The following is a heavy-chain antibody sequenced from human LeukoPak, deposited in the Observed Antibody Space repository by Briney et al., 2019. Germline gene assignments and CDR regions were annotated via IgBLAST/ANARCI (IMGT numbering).Heavy chain of an antibody. CDR3: ARVGATSYYFDY. D-gene: IGHD1-26*01. Sequence: GGCLRLSCVVSGFSFSSFEMNWVRQVPGKGLEWVSGINWNGGSTGYADSVKGRFTISRDNAKNSLYLQMNSLRAEDTALYYCARVGATSYYFDYWGQGTLVTVSS. CDR2: INWNGGST. J-gene: IGHJ4*02. CDR1: GFSFSSFE. V-gene: IGHV3-20*04.